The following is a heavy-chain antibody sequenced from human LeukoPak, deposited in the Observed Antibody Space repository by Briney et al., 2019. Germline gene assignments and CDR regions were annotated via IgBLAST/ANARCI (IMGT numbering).Heavy chain of an antibody. V-gene: IGHV3-11*01. CDR1: GFTFSDYY. CDR3: ARAVAVNGYYFDY. CDR2: NSSSGGTI. D-gene: IGHD6-19*01. Sequence: GGSQRLSCAASGFTFSDYYMSWIRQAPGKALEWVSYNSSSGGTIYYADSVKGRFTISRDNAKNSLYLQMNSRRAEDTAVYYCARAVAVNGYYFDYWGQGTLVTVSS. J-gene: IGHJ4*02.